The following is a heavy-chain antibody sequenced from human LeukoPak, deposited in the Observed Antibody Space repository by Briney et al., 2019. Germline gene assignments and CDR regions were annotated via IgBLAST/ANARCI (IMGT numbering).Heavy chain of an antibody. CDR2: ISWNSGSI. J-gene: IGHJ4*02. CDR1: GFTFDDYA. Sequence: GGSLRLSCAASGFTFDDYAMHWVRQAPGKGLEWVSGISWNSGSIGYADSVKGRFTISIDNAKNSLYLQMNSLRAEDTALYYCAKGAIYYDSSGYLFDYWGPGTLVTVSS. CDR3: AKGAIYYDSSGYLFDY. D-gene: IGHD3-22*01. V-gene: IGHV3-9*01.